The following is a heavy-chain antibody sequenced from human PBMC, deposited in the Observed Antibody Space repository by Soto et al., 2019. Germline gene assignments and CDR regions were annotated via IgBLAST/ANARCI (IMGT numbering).Heavy chain of an antibody. D-gene: IGHD1-7*01. CDR1: GFSFDDYA. CDR2: INWDSVDI. Sequence: EMYLAESGGGLVQPGRSLRLSCAASGFSFDDYAMHWVRQAPGKGLEWVSGINWDSVDIAYADSVKGRFTISRDNAKNSLYLQMNSLIPEDTALYYSAKGGTILKYYYGLAVWGQGPTVTVS. V-gene: IGHV3-9*01. J-gene: IGHJ6*02. CDR3: AKGGTILKYYYGLAV.